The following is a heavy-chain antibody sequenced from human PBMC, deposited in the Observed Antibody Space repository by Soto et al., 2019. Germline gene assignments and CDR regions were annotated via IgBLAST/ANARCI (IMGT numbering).Heavy chain of an antibody. Sequence: QVQLVQSGAAVKKPGSSVKVSCKASGGTFSSYAISWVRQAPGQGLEWMGGIIPIFGTANYAQKFQGRVTITADESTSTAYMELSSLRSEDTAVYYWAREGIGIVAATSYYFDYWGQGTLVTVSS. CDR2: IIPIFGTA. CDR1: GGTFSSYA. V-gene: IGHV1-69*12. J-gene: IGHJ4*02. D-gene: IGHD1-26*01. CDR3: AREGIGIVAATSYYFDY.